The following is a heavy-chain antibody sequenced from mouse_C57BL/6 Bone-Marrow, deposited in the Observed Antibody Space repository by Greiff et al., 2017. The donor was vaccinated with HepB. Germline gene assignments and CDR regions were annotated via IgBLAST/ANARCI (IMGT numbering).Heavy chain of an antibody. CDR2: ISSGSSTI. CDR1: GFTFSDYG. V-gene: IGHV5-17*01. Sequence: VKLMESGGGLVKPGGSLKLSCAASGFTFSDYGMHWVRQAPEKGLEWVAYISSGSSTIYYADTVKGRFTISRDNAKNTLFLQMTSLRSEDTDMYYCARPHYSNSAWFAYWGQGTLVTVSA. CDR3: ARPHYSNSAWFAY. D-gene: IGHD2-5*01. J-gene: IGHJ3*01.